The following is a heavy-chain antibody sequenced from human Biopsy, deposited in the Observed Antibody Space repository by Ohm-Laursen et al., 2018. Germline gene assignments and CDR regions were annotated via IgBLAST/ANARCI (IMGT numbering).Heavy chain of an antibody. Sequence: SLRLSCSASGFTFSNYGTHWVRQAPDKGLEWVALTWDDGSHQYYADSVKGRFTISRDNSKNSLYLHINTLRVEDTAVYYCVTDRLDDITKVRGIMTDWGQGTLVIVSS. CDR3: VTDRLDDITKVRGIMTD. CDR2: TWDDGSHQ. D-gene: IGHD3-10*01. J-gene: IGHJ1*01. V-gene: IGHV3-33*08. CDR1: GFTFSNYG.